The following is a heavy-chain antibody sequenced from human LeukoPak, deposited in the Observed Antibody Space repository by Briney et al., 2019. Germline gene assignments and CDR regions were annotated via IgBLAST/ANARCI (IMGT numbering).Heavy chain of an antibody. CDR1: GGSFSGYY. CDR3: ARARGYSYGSYYYYYMDV. CDR2: INHSGST. J-gene: IGHJ6*03. Sequence: SETLSLTCAVYGGSFSGYYWSWIRQPPGKGLEWIGEINHSGSTNYNPSLKSRVTISVDTSKNQFSLKLSSVTAADTAVYYCARARGYSYGSYYYYYMDVWGKGTTVTVSS. D-gene: IGHD5-18*01. V-gene: IGHV4-34*01.